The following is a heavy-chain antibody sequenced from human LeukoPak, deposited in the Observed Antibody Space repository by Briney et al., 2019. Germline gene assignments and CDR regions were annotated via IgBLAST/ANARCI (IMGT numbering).Heavy chain of an antibody. CDR1: GYTFTNYA. V-gene: IGHV1-3*01. CDR2: INAGNGNT. J-gene: IGHJ4*02. CDR3: ATDRTLSTIFGVAPPSYFDY. D-gene: IGHD3-3*01. Sequence: ASVKVSCKASGYTFTNYAIHWVRQAPGQRLEWMGWINAGNGNTKYSQKFQGRVTMTEDTSTDTAYMELSSLRSEDTAVYYCATDRTLSTIFGVAPPSYFDYWGQGTLVTVSS.